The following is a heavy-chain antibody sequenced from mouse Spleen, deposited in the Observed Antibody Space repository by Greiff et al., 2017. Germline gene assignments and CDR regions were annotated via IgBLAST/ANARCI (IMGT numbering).Heavy chain of an antibody. Sequence: EVQLVESGGGLVKLGGSLKLSCAASGFTFSSYAMSWVRQTPEKRLEWVATISSGGGNTYYPDSVKGRFTISRDNAKNTLYLQMSSLKAEDTAMYYCARHGTMIYYYAMDYWGQGTSVTVSS. V-gene: IGHV5-9-3*01. J-gene: IGHJ4*01. CDR1: GFTFSSYA. CDR2: ISSGGGNT. CDR3: ARHGTMIYYYAMDY. D-gene: IGHD2-4*01.